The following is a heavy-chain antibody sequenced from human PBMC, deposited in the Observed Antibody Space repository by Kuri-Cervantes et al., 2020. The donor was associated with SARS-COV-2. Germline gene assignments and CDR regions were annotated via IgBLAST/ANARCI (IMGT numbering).Heavy chain of an antibody. D-gene: IGHD2-2*01. J-gene: IGHJ4*02. Sequence: SETLSLTCTVSGGSISSGSYYWSWIRQLAGKGLEWIGRIYTSGSTNYNPSLKSRATISVDTSKNQFSLKLSSVTAADTAVYYCARDGYCSSTSCSSSHFDYWGQGTLVTVSS. CDR2: IYTSGST. CDR1: GGSISSGSYY. CDR3: ARDGYCSSTSCSSSHFDY. V-gene: IGHV4-61*02.